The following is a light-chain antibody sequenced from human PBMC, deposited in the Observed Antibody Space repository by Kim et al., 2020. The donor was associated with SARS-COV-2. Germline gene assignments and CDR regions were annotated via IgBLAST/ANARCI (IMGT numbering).Light chain of an antibody. CDR3: QHNSSSLR. Sequence: LSAGERATCSCRARQSVTSNYAAWYQKKGGDTTRLINYGASSRAAGIPDRFSGRGYGTVFTLTISMLKTEDSAVYCGQHNSSSLRFGGGTKVDIK. CDR2: GAS. V-gene: IGKV3-20*01. J-gene: IGKJ4*01. CDR1: QSVTSNY.